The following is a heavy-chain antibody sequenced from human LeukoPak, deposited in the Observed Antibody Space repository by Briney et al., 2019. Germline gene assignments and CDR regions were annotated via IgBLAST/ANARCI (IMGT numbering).Heavy chain of an antibody. CDR3: ARADQTAAGLPDAFDI. Sequence: SETLSLTCTVSGGSISSYYWSWIRQPAGKGLEWIGRIYTSGSTNYNPSLKSRVTMSVDTSKNQFSLKLSSVTAADTAAYYCARADQTAAGLPDAFDIWGQGTMVTVSS. CDR1: GGSISSYY. CDR2: IYTSGST. J-gene: IGHJ3*02. D-gene: IGHD6-13*01. V-gene: IGHV4-4*07.